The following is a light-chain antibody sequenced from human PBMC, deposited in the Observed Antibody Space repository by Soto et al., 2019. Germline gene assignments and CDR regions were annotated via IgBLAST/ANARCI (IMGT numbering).Light chain of an antibody. CDR1: SSDVGGYNY. V-gene: IGLV2-14*01. CDR2: EVS. Sequence: QSALTQPASVSGSPGQSITISCTGTSSDVGGYNYVSWYQQHPGKAPKLMIYEVSNRPSGVSNRFSGSKSGNTASLTISGLQAEDEADYYCSLYTSISTVFGGGTKVTVL. J-gene: IGLJ2*01. CDR3: SLYTSISTV.